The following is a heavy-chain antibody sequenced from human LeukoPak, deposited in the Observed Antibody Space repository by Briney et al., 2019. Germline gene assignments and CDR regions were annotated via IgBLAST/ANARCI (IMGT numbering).Heavy chain of an antibody. J-gene: IGHJ4*02. CDR1: GFTVSSNY. CDR3: ARGRLDTASLDY. V-gene: IGHV3-53*01. D-gene: IGHD5-18*01. CDR2: IYSGGST. Sequence: PGGSLRLSCAASGFTVSSNYVSWVRQAPGKGLEWVSVIYSGGSTYYADSVKGRFTISRDNSKNTLYLQMNSLRAEDTAVYYCARGRLDTASLDYWGQGTLVTVSS.